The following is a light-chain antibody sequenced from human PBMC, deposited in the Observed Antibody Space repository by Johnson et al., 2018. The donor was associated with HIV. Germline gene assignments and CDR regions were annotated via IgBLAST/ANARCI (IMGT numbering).Light chain of an antibody. J-gene: IGLJ1*01. Sequence: QSVLTQPPSVSAAPGQKVTISCSGSSSNIGINYVSWYQQLPGTAPKLLIYDNTKRPSVIPDRFSGSKSGTSASLGITGLQTGDEADYYCGTWDSSLSAYVFGTGTNVTVL. CDR3: GTWDSSLSAYV. V-gene: IGLV1-51*01. CDR1: SSNIGINY. CDR2: DNT.